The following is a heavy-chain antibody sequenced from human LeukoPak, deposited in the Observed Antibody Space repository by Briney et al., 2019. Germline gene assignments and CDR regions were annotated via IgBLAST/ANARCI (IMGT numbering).Heavy chain of an antibody. J-gene: IGHJ2*01. V-gene: IGHV4-59*01. CDR1: GGSISSYY. D-gene: IGHD2-15*01. CDR3: ARAGSWIGSLSL. Sequence: SETLSLTCTVSGGSISSYYWSWIRQPPGKGLEWIGYIYHSGSTNYNPSLKTRVTISVDTSKNQFSLGLSSVTAADTAVYYCARAGSWIGSLSLWGRGTLVTVSS. CDR2: IYHSGST.